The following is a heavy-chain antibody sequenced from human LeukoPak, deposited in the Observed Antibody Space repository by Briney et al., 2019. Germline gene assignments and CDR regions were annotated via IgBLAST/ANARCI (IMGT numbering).Heavy chain of an antibody. Sequence: SVKVSCKASGGTFSSYAISWVRQAPGQGLEWTGRIIPIFGTANYAQKFQGRVTITTDKSTSTAYMELSSLRSEDTAVYYCARDRSDSSGYEWHYWGQGTLVTVSS. V-gene: IGHV1-69*05. CDR2: IIPIFGTA. D-gene: IGHD3-22*01. CDR1: GGTFSSYA. CDR3: ARDRSDSSGYEWHY. J-gene: IGHJ4*02.